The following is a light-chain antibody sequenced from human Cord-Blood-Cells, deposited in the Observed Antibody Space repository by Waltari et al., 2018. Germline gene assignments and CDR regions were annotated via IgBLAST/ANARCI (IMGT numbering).Light chain of an antibody. Sequence: DIQMTRSPSTLSASVGDRVTITCRASQSISSWLAWYQQKPGKAPKLLIYDAYSLESGVPSSFSGSGAGTEFTLTISSLQPDDFATYYCQQYNSYWTFGQGTKVEIK. J-gene: IGKJ1*01. CDR2: DAY. CDR3: QQYNSYWT. V-gene: IGKV1-5*01. CDR1: QSISSW.